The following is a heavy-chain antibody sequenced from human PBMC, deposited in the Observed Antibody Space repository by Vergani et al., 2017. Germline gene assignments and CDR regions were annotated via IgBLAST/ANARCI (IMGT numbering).Heavy chain of an antibody. CDR1: GGTFSSYA. Sequence: QVQLVQSGAEVKKPGSSVKVSCKASGGTFSSYAIRWVRQAPGQGLEWMGGIIPIFGKANYAQKFQGRVTITADESTSTAYMELSSLRSEDTAVYYCARDLGAGVGVGYFDYWGQGTLVTVSS. CDR2: IIPIFGKA. D-gene: IGHD3-16*01. J-gene: IGHJ4*02. V-gene: IGHV1-69*01. CDR3: ARDLGAGVGVGYFDY.